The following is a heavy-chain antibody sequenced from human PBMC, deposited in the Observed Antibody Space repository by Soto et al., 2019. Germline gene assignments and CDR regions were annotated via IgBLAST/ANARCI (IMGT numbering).Heavy chain of an antibody. V-gene: IGHV1-18*01. D-gene: IGHD6-6*01. J-gene: IGHJ3*02. Sequence: ASVKVSCKASGYTFTSYGISWVRQAPGQGLEWMGWISAYNGNTNYAQKLQGRVTMTTDTSTSTAYMELRSLRSYDTAVYYCARDPSEYSSSFDAFDIWGQGTMVTVSS. CDR2: ISAYNGNT. CDR3: ARDPSEYSSSFDAFDI. CDR1: GYTFTSYG.